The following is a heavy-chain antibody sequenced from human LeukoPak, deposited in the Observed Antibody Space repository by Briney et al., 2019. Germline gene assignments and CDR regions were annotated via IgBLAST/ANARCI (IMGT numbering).Heavy chain of an antibody. D-gene: IGHD3-3*01. J-gene: IGHJ5*02. CDR2: ISGSGGST. CDR1: GFTFSGYA. CDR3: ARSYYDFWSGYYPPGWFDP. Sequence: PGGSLRLSCAASGFTFSGYAMSWVRQAPGKGLEWVSAISGSGGSTYYADSVKGRFTISRDNSKNTLYLQMNSLRAEDTAVYYCARSYYDFWSGYYPPGWFDPWGQGTLVTVSS. V-gene: IGHV3-23*01.